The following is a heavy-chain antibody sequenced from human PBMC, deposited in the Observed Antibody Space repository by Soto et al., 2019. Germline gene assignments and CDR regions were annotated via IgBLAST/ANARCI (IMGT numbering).Heavy chain of an antibody. CDR3: ARDRRFLEWSSRANAFDI. CDR2: ISAYNGNT. Sequence: ASVKVSCKASGYTFTSYGISWVRHAPGQGLEWMGWISAYNGNTNYAQKLQGRVTMTTDTSTSTAYMELRSLRSDDTAVYYCARDRRFLEWSSRANAFDIWGQGTMVTVSS. V-gene: IGHV1-18*01. CDR1: GYTFTSYG. D-gene: IGHD3-3*01. J-gene: IGHJ3*02.